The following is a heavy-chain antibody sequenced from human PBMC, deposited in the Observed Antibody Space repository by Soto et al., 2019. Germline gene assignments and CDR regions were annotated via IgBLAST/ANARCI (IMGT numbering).Heavy chain of an antibody. V-gene: IGHV4-59*08. J-gene: IGHJ4*02. CDR1: GGSISSYY. D-gene: IGHD3-10*01. CDR2: IYYSGST. Sequence: TSETLSLTCTVSGGSISSYYWSWIRQPPGKGLEWIGYIYYSGSTNYNPSLKSRVTISVDTSKNQFSLKLSSVTAADTAVYYCARQDDGSWGYFDYWGQGTLVTVSS. CDR3: ARQDDGSWGYFDY.